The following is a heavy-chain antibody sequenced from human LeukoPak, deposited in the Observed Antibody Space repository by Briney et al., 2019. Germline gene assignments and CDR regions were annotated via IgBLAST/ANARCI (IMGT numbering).Heavy chain of an antibody. CDR3: ASSSSSWYLFDY. CDR1: GYSFTNYW. CDR2: IYSGDSDT. V-gene: IGHV5-51*01. J-gene: IGHJ4*02. D-gene: IGHD6-13*01. Sequence: GESLKISCMGSGYSFTNYWIGWVRQMPGKALEWMGIIYSGDSDTRYSPSFQGHVTISADKSISTAYLHWSSLEASDTAMYYCASSSSSWYLFDYWGQGTLVTVSS.